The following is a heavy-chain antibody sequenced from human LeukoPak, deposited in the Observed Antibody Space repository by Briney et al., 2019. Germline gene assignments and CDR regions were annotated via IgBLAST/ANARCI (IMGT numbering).Heavy chain of an antibody. CDR2: ISSSSSYI. V-gene: IGHV3-21*01. CDR1: GFTFSSYS. D-gene: IGHD5-18*01. CDR3: ARGVDTAMALDY. Sequence: GGSLSLSCAASGFTFSSYSMNWVRQAPGKGLEWVSSISSSSSYIYYADSVKGRFTISRDNAKNSLYLQMNSLRAEDTAVYYCARGVDTAMALDYWGQGTLVTVSS. J-gene: IGHJ4*02.